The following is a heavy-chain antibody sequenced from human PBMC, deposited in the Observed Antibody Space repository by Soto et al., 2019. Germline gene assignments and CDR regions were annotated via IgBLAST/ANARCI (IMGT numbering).Heavy chain of an antibody. V-gene: IGHV3-48*02. CDR1: GFTFSSYS. J-gene: IGHJ3*02. Sequence: LRLSCAASGFTFSSYSMNWVRQAPGKGLEWVSYISSSSSTIYYADSVKGRFTISRDNAKNSLYLQMNSLRDEDTAVYYCARDRGVYYDSSGPRSAFDIWGQGTMVTVSS. D-gene: IGHD3-22*01. CDR2: ISSSSSTI. CDR3: ARDRGVYYDSSGPRSAFDI.